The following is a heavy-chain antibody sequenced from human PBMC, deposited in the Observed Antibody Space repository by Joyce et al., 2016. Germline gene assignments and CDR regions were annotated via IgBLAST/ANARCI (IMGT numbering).Heavy chain of an antibody. Sequence: QVQLVESGGGVVQPGRSLRLSCAASGITLINYGVHWVRQAAGKGLEWVAVISYDGIYKYYADSGKGRFTISRDKSKNTVFLEMNSLRTEDTAVYYCAKILTATYSSGWFLDYWGQGTLVTVSS. CDR1: GITLINYG. CDR3: AKILTATYSSGWFLDY. D-gene: IGHD6-25*01. CDR2: ISYDGIYK. J-gene: IGHJ4*02. V-gene: IGHV3-30*18.